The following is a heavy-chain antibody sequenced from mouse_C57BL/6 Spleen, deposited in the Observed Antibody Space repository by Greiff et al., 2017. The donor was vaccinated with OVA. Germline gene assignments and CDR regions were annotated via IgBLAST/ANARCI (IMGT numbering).Heavy chain of an antibody. V-gene: IGHV1-81*01. CDR2: IYPRSGNT. D-gene: IGHD1-1*01. CDR3: AREDMYYGGSYVCWYFDG. J-gene: IGHJ1*03. CDR1: GYTFTSYG. Sequence: VQLMESGAELARPGASVKLSCKASGYTFTSYGISWVKQRTGQGLEWIGEIYPRSGNTYYNEKFKGKATLTADTSSSTAYMELRSLTSEDSAVYGCAREDMYYGGSYVCWYFDGWGTGTTVTV.